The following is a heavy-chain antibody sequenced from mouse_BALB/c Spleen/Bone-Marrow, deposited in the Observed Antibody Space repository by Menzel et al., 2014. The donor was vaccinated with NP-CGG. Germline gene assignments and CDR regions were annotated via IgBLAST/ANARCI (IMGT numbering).Heavy chain of an antibody. D-gene: IGHD1-1*01. V-gene: IGHV1-69*01. CDR2: IDTSDSYT. CDR1: GYAFTDYW. CDR3: ARDYYGRGWYVDV. J-gene: IGHJ1*01. Sequence: LVESGAELVMPGASVKMSCKASGYAFTDYWMHWVKQRPGQGLEWIGAIDTSDSYTSYNQKFKGKATLTVDESSSTAYMQLSSLTSEDSAVYYCARDYYGRGWYVDVWGAGTTVTVAS.